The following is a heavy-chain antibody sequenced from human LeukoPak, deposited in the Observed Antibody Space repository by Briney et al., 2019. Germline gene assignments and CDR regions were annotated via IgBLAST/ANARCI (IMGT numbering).Heavy chain of an antibody. CDR3: ARYHSSSWYIFDY. CDR1: GGSISSSSYY. Sequence: SETLSPTCTVPGGSISSSSYYWGWIRQPPGKGLEWIGSIYYSGSTYYNPSLKSRVTISVDTSKNQFSLKLSSVTAADTAVYYCARYHSSSWYIFDYWGQGTLVTVSS. V-gene: IGHV4-39*07. CDR2: IYYSGST. J-gene: IGHJ4*02. D-gene: IGHD6-13*01.